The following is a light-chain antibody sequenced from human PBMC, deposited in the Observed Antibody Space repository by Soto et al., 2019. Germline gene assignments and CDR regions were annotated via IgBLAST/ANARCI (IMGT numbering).Light chain of an antibody. J-gene: IGKJ1*01. CDR1: QSVSSN. Sequence: ETVMTQSPATLSVSPGERATLSCRASQSVSSNLAWYQQKPGQAPRLLIFGASTRAAGVPGRFSGSGSGTEFTLTISSLQSEDFAFYYCQQYNNWPPWTFGQGTKVEIK. CDR2: GAS. V-gene: IGKV3D-15*01. CDR3: QQYNNWPPWT.